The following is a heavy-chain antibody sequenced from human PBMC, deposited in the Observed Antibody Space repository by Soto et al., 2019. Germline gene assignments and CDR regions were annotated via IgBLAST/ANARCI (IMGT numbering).Heavy chain of an antibody. J-gene: IGHJ3*02. V-gene: IGHV4-59*08. CDR1: GGSISSYY. D-gene: IGHD2-21*02. CDR2: IYNSGST. Sequence: SETLSLTCTVSGGSISSYYWSWIRQPPGKGLEWIGYIYNSGSTVYNPSLKSRLTISLDTSKNQVSLKLSSVTAADTAVYYCTRPNQGDYAFDIWGQGTMVPVSS. CDR3: TRPNQGDYAFDI.